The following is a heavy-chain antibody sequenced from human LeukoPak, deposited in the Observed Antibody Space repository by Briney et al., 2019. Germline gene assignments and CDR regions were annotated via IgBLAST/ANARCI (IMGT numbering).Heavy chain of an antibody. V-gene: IGHV3-30*02. CDR1: GFTFSSYG. Sequence: GGSLGLSCAASGFTFSSYGMHWVRQAPGKWLEWVAFIRYDGSNKYYADSVKGRFTISRDNSKNTLYLQMNSLRAEDTAVYYCAKSRRPGVVPAASDYWGQGTLVTVSS. J-gene: IGHJ4*02. CDR2: IRYDGSNK. CDR3: AKSRRPGVVPAASDY. D-gene: IGHD2-2*01.